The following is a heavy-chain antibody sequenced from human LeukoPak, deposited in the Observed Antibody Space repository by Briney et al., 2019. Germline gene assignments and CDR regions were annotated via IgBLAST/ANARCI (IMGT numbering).Heavy chain of an antibody. J-gene: IGHJ5*02. CDR2: INPNSGGT. CDR3: ARAPPLLGSTNLFAP. CDR1: GYTFTGYY. Sequence: ASVKVSCKASGYTFTGYYMHWVRQAPGQGLEWMGWINPNSGGTNYAQKFQGRVTMTRDTSISTAYMELSRLRSDDTAVYYCARAPPLLGSTNLFAPGGQGPLVPVPS. D-gene: IGHD2-15*01. V-gene: IGHV1-2*02.